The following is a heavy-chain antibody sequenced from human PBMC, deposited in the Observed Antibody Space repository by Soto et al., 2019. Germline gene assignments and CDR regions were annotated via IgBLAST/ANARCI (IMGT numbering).Heavy chain of an antibody. D-gene: IGHD6-13*01. CDR2: IDPSDSYT. J-gene: IGHJ4*02. V-gene: IGHV5-10-1*01. CDR1: GYSFTSYW. Sequence: GESLKISCKASGYSFTSYWISWVRQMPGKGLEWMGRIDPSDSYTNYSPSFQGHVTISADKSISTAYLQWSSLKASDTAMYYCARHVSWYSSSWPDYWGQGTLVTVSS. CDR3: ARHVSWYSSSWPDY.